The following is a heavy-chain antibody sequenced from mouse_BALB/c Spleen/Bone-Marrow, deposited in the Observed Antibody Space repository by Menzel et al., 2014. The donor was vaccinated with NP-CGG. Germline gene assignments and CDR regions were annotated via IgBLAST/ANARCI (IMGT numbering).Heavy chain of an antibody. CDR1: GFDFSRYW. CDR2: INPESNTI. D-gene: IGHD2-3*01. V-gene: IGHV4-1*02. J-gene: IGHJ3*01. Sequence: EVKVVESGGGLVQPGGSLKFSCAASGFDFSRYWMSWVRQAPGKGLQWIGEINPESNTINYTPSLKDKFIITRDNAKNTLYLQMSKVRSEDTALYCRARLGYYGWFAYWGQGTLVTVSA. CDR3: ARLGYYGWFAY.